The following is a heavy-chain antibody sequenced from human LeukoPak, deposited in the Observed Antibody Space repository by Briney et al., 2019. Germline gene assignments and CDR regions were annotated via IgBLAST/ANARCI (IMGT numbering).Heavy chain of an antibody. CDR1: GYTFTKSDY. J-gene: IGHJ4*02. CDR2: INPSDGTT. Sequence: ASVKVSCKASGYTFTKSDYMHWVRQAPGQGLEWMGIINPSDGTTFYAQKFQGRVTMTRDTSTNTVYMELSSLRSEDTAVFYCARGPTDMDFDYSGQGSLVTVSS. V-gene: IGHV1-46*01. CDR3: ARGPTDMDFDY.